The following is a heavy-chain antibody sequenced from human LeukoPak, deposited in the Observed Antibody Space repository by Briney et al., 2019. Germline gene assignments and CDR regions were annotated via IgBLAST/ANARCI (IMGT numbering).Heavy chain of an antibody. CDR1: GFTFNTYT. CDR2: ISSSSSTI. CDR3: ARAHHRRVYDYVWGSYPY. V-gene: IGHV3-48*01. Sequence: PGGSLRLSCAASGFTFNTYTMNWVRQAPGKGLEWVSYISSSSSTIYYADSVKGRFTISRDNAKNSLYLQMNSLRAEDTAVYYCARAHHRRVYDYVWGSYPYWGQGTLVTVSS. J-gene: IGHJ4*02. D-gene: IGHD3-16*02.